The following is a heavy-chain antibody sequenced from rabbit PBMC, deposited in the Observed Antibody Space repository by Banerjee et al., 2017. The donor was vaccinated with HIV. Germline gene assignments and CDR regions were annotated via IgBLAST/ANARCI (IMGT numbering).Heavy chain of an antibody. V-gene: IGHV1S47*01. CDR2: IDPDYGRT. D-gene: IGHD2-1*01. Sequence: QQQLEESGGDLVKPGATLTLTCKASGIDFSTYGISWVRQAPGKGLEWIAFIDPDYGRTDYASWVNGRFTISLDNAQNTVTLQMTSLTAADTATYFCARDADWVFDPWGQGTLVTVS. J-gene: IGHJ2*01. CDR3: ARDADWVFDP. CDR1: GIDFSTYG.